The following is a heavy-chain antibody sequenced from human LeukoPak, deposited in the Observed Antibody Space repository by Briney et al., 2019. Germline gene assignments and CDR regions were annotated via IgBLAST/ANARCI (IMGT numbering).Heavy chain of an antibody. D-gene: IGHD2-15*01. CDR1: GFTFSSYA. CDR3: ASSGYCSGGSCLREFDY. J-gene: IGHJ4*02. CDR2: ISGSGGST. Sequence: GGSLRLSCAASGFTFSSYAMSWVRQAPGKGLEWVSAISGSGGSTYYADSVKGRFTISRDNSKNTLYLQMNSLRAEDTAVYYCASSGYCSGGSCLREFDYWGQGTLVTVSS. V-gene: IGHV3-23*01.